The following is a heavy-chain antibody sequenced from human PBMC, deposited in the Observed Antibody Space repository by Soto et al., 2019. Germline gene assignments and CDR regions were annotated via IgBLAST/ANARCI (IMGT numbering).Heavy chain of an antibody. CDR1: GFSFSTSN. Sequence: EVQLVESGGGLVAPGGCLRLSCVASGFSFSTSNMNWVRQAPGKGLEWVSSINGRGNYIYYADSVKGRFTISRDNAKNALFLQMNSLRDDDTAVHYCAREDGIVGDTSDFDYWGQGTLVTVS. V-gene: IGHV3-21*01. CDR3: AREDGIVGDTSDFDY. D-gene: IGHD1-26*01. CDR2: INGRGNYI. J-gene: IGHJ4*02.